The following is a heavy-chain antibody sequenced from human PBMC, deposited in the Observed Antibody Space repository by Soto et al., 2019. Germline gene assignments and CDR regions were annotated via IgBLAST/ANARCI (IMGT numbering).Heavy chain of an antibody. CDR2: MNPNSGNT. D-gene: IGHD3-22*01. V-gene: IGHV1-8*01. CDR3: ARDRLRGYDSSGFYS. J-gene: IGHJ4*02. CDR1: GYTFTSYD. Sequence: ASVKVSCKASGYTFTSYDINWVRQATGQGLEWLGWMNPNSGNTDYAQKFEGRVTMTTTTSINTAFMELRSLKSDDTAIYYCARDRLRGYDSSGFYSWGQGTMVTVSS.